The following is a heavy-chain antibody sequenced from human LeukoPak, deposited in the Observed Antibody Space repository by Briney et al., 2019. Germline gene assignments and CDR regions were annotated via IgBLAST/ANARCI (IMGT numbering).Heavy chain of an antibody. V-gene: IGHV4-59*12. Sequence: SETLSLTCTVSGGSISSYYWSWIRQPPGKGLEWIGYIYYSGSTNYNPSLKSRVTISVDTSKNQFSLKLSSVTAADTAVYYCARAVPSPGSYWRGTTEYNFDYWGQGTLVTVSS. CDR3: ARAVPSPGSYWRGTTEYNFDY. D-gene: IGHD1-26*01. J-gene: IGHJ4*02. CDR2: IYYSGST. CDR1: GGSISSYY.